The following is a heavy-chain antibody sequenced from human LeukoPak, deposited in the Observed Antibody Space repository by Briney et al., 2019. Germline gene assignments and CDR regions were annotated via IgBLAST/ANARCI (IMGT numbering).Heavy chain of an antibody. J-gene: IGHJ6*03. CDR3: ARDRDWNDGDYYYYMDV. Sequence: SVKVSCKASGGTFSSYAISWVRQAPGQGLEWMGGIIPIFGTANYAQKFQGRVTITADKSTSTAYMELSSLRSEDTAVYYCARDRDWNDGDYYYYMDVWGKGTTVTVSS. CDR1: GGTFSSYA. CDR2: IIPIFGTA. D-gene: IGHD1-1*01. V-gene: IGHV1-69*06.